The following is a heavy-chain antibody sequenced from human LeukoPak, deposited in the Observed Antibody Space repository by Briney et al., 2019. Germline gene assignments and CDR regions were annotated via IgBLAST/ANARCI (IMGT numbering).Heavy chain of an antibody. CDR1: GGTSSSYV. D-gene: IGHD2-15*01. CDR3: ARSRSCNGGSCYSDPYYYGMDV. V-gene: IGHV1-69*06. J-gene: IGHJ6*04. CDR2: IIPIFGTA. Sequence: SVKVSCKASGGTSSSYVISWVRQAPGQGLEWMGGIIPIFGTANYAQKFQGRVTIIADKSTSTAYMELSSLSSEDTAVYYCARSRSCNGGSCYSDPYYYGMDVWGKGTTVTVSS.